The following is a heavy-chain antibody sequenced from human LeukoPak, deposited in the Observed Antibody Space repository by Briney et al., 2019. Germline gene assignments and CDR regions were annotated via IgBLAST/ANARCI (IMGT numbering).Heavy chain of an antibody. CDR1: GGSISSYY. J-gene: IGHJ5*02. CDR2: IYYSGST. D-gene: IGHD6-13*01. V-gene: IGHV4-59*01. Sequence: PSETLSLTCTVSGGSISSYYWSWIRQPPGKGLEWIGHIYYSGSTNYNPSLKSRVTISVDTSKNQFSLKLSSVTAADTAVYYCARDRAAAPDNWFDPWGQGTLVTVSS. CDR3: ARDRAAAPDNWFDP.